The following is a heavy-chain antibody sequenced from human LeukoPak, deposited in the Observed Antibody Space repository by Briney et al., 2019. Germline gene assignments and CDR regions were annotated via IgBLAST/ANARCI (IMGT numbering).Heavy chain of an antibody. J-gene: IGHJ3*02. V-gene: IGHV1-2*06. CDR1: GCTFTAYY. CDR2: INPDRGGT. Sequence: GASVKVSCTASGCTFTAYYMHGVGQAPGQGLAWMGRINPDRGGTNYAQKFQGRVTMTRDKSISTAYMELTSLRSDDTAVYYCARGPYDYVWGNYRYTGDAFDIWGHGTVVTVSS. D-gene: IGHD3-16*02. CDR3: ARGPYDYVWGNYRYTGDAFDI.